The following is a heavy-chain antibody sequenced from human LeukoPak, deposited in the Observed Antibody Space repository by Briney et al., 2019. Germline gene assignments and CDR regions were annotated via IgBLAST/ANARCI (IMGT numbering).Heavy chain of an antibody. Sequence: GASVTVSCKASGYTFTSYYMHWVRQAPGQGLEWVGIINPSGGSTSYAQKFQGRVTMTRDTSTSTVYMELSSLRSEDTAVYYCARDPSPYGGNYYFDYWGQGTLVTVSS. CDR3: ARDPSPYGGNYYFDY. D-gene: IGHD4-23*01. V-gene: IGHV1-46*01. CDR2: INPSGGST. J-gene: IGHJ4*02. CDR1: GYTFTSYY.